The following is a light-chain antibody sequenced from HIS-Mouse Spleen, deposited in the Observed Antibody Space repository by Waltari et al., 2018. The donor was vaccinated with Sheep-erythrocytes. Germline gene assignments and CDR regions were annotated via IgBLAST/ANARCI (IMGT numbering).Light chain of an antibody. J-gene: IGLJ3*02. CDR2: EGS. CDR1: SSHVGSYTL. Sequence: QSALTQPASVSGSPGPSITIPCTGTSSHVGSYTLVSWYQQHPGKAPKLMIYEGSKRPSGVSNRFSGSKSGNTASLTISGLQAEDEADYYCCSYAGSSTPWVFGGGTKLTVL. CDR3: CSYAGSSTPWV. V-gene: IGLV2-23*01.